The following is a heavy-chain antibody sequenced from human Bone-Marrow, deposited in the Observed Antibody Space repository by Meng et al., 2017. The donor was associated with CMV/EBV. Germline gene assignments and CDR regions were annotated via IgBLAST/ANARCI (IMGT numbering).Heavy chain of an antibody. CDR1: GGSISSGGYS. D-gene: IGHD3-22*01. V-gene: IGHV4-31*02. CDR3: AGLRSYDSSGYYLDY. J-gene: IGHJ4*02. Sequence: GGSISSGGYSWSWIRQHPGDCLEWIGYIYYSGSTYYTPSLKSRVTISGDTSKNQFSLKLSSVTAADTAVYYCAGLRSYDSSGYYLDYWGQGTLVTVSS. CDR2: IYYSGST.